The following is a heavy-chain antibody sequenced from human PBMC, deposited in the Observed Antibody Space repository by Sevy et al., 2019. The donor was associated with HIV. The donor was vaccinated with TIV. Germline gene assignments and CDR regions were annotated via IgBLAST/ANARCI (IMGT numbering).Heavy chain of an antibody. V-gene: IGHV4-39*01. CDR2: SYYSGST. Sequence: SETLCLTCTVSGGSISSSDNYWGWIRQPPGKGLDWIASSYYSGSTYYNPSLKSRVTISVDTSKNQFSLKLRSVTAADTAVYYCARRRVEDYYGSGTPPLVNGPFDIWGQGTMVTVSS. J-gene: IGHJ3*02. D-gene: IGHD3-10*01. CDR3: ARRRVEDYYGSGTPPLVNGPFDI. CDR1: GGSISSSDNY.